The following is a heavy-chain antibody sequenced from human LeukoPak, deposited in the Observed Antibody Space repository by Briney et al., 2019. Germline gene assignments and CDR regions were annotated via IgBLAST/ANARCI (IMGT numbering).Heavy chain of an antibody. V-gene: IGHV4-59*08. CDR1: GGFISSDY. D-gene: IGHD3-10*01. Sequence: PSETLSLTCTVSGGFISSDYWSWIRQPPGKGLEWIGHIYYSGSTNYNPSLKSRVTISVDTSKNQFSLKLNSVTAADTAVYYCARQTGYFRYWGQGTLVAVSS. CDR3: ARQTGYFRY. CDR2: IYYSGST. J-gene: IGHJ1*01.